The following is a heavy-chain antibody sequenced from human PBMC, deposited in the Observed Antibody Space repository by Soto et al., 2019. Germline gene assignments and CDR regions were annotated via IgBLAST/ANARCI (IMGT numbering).Heavy chain of an antibody. D-gene: IGHD5-18*01. V-gene: IGHV3-30*18. J-gene: IGHJ6*02. Sequence: QVQLVESGGGVVQPGRSLRLSCAASGFTFSSYGMHWVRQAPGKGLEWVAVISYDGSNKYYAESVKGLFTISRDNSKNTLYLQMNSLRAEDTAGYYCAKVYTAMARDYYYGIDVWGQGTTVTVSS. CDR3: AKVYTAMARDYYYGIDV. CDR2: ISYDGSNK. CDR1: GFTFSSYG.